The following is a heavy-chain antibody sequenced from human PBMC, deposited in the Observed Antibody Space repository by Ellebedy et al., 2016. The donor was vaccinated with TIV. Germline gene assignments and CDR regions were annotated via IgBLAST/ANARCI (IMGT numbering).Heavy chain of an antibody. D-gene: IGHD6-19*01. CDR3: ARSSSGWYWVDY. CDR1: GFTFSNAW. V-gene: IGHV3-15*01. CDR2: IKSKTDGGTT. J-gene: IGHJ4*02. Sequence: GGSLRLXCAASGFTFSNAWMSWVRQAPGKGLEWVGRIKSKTDGGTTDYAAPVKGRFTISRDNSKNTLYLQMNSLRAEDTAVYYCARSSSGWYWVDYWGQGTLVTVSS.